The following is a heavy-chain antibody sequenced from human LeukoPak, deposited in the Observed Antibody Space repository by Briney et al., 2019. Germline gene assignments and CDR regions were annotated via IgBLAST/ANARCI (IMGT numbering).Heavy chain of an antibody. CDR2: ISYDGKNE. CDR1: GFTFSNFG. D-gene: IGHD2-2*02. V-gene: IGHV3-30*03. J-gene: IGHJ6*02. CDR3: ASSGYCSSTSCYNGGMDV. Sequence: GRSLRLSCAASGFTFSNFGMHWVRQAPGKGLEWVAVISYDGKNEYYTDSVKGRFTISRDNAKNTLYLQMNSLRAEDTAVYYCASSGYCSSTSCYNGGMDVWGQGTTVTVSS.